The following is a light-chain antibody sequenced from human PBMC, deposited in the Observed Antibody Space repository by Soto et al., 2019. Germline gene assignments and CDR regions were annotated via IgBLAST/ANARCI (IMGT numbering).Light chain of an antibody. CDR1: QSTLHSSTNRNY. J-gene: IGKJ4*01. CDR2: WAS. Sequence: IVMSQSPESLAVSLGKRATFNRKVSQSTLHSSTNRNYLAWYQQKPGQPLRLLFYWASTRASGVPDRFSASGSATDFTLTISTLQAEDVAVYHCKQYYRTPPTFGKGTKVDIK. CDR3: KQYYRTPPT. V-gene: IGKV4-1*01.